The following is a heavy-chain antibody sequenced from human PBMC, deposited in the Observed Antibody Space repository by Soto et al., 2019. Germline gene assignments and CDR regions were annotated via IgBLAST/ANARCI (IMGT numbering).Heavy chain of an antibody. Sequence: PSETLSLTCTVSGGSISSSSYYWGWIRQPPGKGLEWIGSIYYSGSTYYNPSLKSRVTISVDTSKNQFSLKLSSVTAADTAVYYCARPPGGSYYYMDVWGKGTTVTVSS. V-gene: IGHV4-39*01. CDR1: GGSISSSSYY. CDR2: IYYSGST. CDR3: ARPPGGSYYYMDV. J-gene: IGHJ6*03.